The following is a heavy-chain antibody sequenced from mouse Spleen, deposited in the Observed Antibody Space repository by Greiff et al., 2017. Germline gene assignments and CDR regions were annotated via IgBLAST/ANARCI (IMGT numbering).Heavy chain of an antibody. V-gene: IGHV2-2*01. CDR3: ARTLLRSWYFDV. CDR1: GFSLTSYG. D-gene: IGHD1-1*01. CDR2: IWSGGST. Sequence: VKLQESGPGLVQPSQSLSITCTVSGFSLTSYGVHWVRQSPGKGLEWLGVIWSGGSTDYNAAFISRLSISKDNSKSQVFFKMNSLQADDTAIYYCARTLLRSWYFDVWGAGTTVTVSS. J-gene: IGHJ1*01.